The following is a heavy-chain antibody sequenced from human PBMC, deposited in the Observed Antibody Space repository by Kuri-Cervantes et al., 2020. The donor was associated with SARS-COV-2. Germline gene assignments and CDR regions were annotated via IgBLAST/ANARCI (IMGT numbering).Heavy chain of an antibody. V-gene: IGHV1-18*01. Sequence: ASVKVSCKASGYTFTSYAMHWVRQAPGQRLEWMGWISAYNGNTNYAQKLQGRVTMATDTSTSTAYMELRSLRSDDTAVYYCARDSKGDWTDFDYWGQGTLVTAPQ. CDR3: ARDSKGDWTDFDY. D-gene: IGHD3/OR15-3a*01. CDR1: GYTFTSYA. J-gene: IGHJ4*02. CDR2: ISAYNGNT.